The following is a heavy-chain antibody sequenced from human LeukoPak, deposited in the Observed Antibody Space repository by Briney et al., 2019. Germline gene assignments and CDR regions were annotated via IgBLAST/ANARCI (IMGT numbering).Heavy chain of an antibody. Sequence: GSLRLSCAVAGITLSNYGMSWVRQAPGKGLEWVAGISGSGGGTNYADSVKGRFTISRDNPRNTLYLQMNSLRAEDTAVYFCAKRGVVIRVILVGFHKEAYYFDSWGQGALVTVSS. CDR1: GITLSNYG. CDR3: AKRGVVIRVILVGFHKEAYYFDS. V-gene: IGHV3-23*01. J-gene: IGHJ4*02. D-gene: IGHD3-22*01. CDR2: ISGSGGGT.